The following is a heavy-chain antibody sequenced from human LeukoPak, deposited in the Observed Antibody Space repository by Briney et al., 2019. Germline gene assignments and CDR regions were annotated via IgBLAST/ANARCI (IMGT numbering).Heavy chain of an antibody. Sequence: ASVKVSCKASGYTFTSYPMNWVRQAPGQGLEWMGWINTNTGNPTYAQGFTGRFVFSLDTSVNTAYLQISSLKAEDTAVYYCARPVGYSSAWYGLRANWFDPWGQGTLVTVSS. J-gene: IGHJ5*02. CDR2: INTNTGNP. D-gene: IGHD6-13*01. V-gene: IGHV7-4-1*02. CDR1: GYTFTSYP. CDR3: ARPVGYSSAWYGLRANWFDP.